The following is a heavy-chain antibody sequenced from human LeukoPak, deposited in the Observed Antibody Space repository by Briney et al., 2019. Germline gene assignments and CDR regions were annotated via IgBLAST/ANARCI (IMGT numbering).Heavy chain of an antibody. V-gene: IGHV3-48*03. J-gene: IGHJ6*02. Sequence: GGSLRLSCAASGFTFSSYEMNWVRQAPGKGLEWVSYISSGGSTIYYADCVKGRFTISRDNSKNTLYLQMKSLRAEDTAVYYCARSNPEYSYGQAYYGMDVWGQGTTVTVSS. CDR3: ARSNPEYSYGQAYYGMDV. CDR2: ISSGGSTI. D-gene: IGHD5-18*01. CDR1: GFTFSSYE.